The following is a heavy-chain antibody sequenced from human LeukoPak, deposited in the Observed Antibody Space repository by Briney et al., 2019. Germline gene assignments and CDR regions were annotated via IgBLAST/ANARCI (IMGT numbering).Heavy chain of an antibody. CDR1: GGTFISYA. Sequence: SVKVSCKASGGTFISYAISWVRQAAGKGREWMGGIIPIFVTVNYAHKFPGRVAITTDESTSTAYMELRSLRSEDTAVYYCVRGYASGSYGPFYYWGQGPLVTVSS. CDR2: IIPIFVTV. J-gene: IGHJ4*02. V-gene: IGHV1-69*05. D-gene: IGHD1-26*01. CDR3: VRGYASGSYGPFYY.